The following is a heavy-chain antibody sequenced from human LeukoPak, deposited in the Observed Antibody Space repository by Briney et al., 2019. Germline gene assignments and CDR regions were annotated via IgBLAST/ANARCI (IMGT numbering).Heavy chain of an antibody. CDR1: GFTVTTNY. D-gene: IGHD4-17*01. Sequence: GGSLRLSCAASGFTVTTNYMSWVRQAPGKGLEWVSIIYSGGSTYYADSVKGRFTISRDNSKNTLFLQMNSLRADDTAVYYCARAMNGDSYFDYWGQGTLVTVSS. CDR3: ARAMNGDSYFDY. CDR2: IYSGGST. J-gene: IGHJ4*02. V-gene: IGHV3-53*01.